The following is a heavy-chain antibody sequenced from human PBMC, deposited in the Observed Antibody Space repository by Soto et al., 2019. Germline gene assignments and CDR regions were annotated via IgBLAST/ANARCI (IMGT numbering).Heavy chain of an antibody. CDR2: MNPNSGNT. D-gene: IGHD4-17*01. CDR3: ASLFYGDYYYYGMDV. Sequence: ASVKVSCKASGYTFTSYDINWVRQATGQGLEWMGWMNPNSGNTGYARKFQGRVTMTRNTSISTAYMELSSLRSEDTAVYYCASLFYGDYYYYGMDVWGQGTTVTVSS. CDR1: GYTFTSYD. V-gene: IGHV1-8*01. J-gene: IGHJ6*02.